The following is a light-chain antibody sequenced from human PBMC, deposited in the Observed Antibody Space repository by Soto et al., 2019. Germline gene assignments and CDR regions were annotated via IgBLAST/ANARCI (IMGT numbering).Light chain of an antibody. CDR3: QQYYTSPLT. V-gene: IGKV4-1*01. CDR1: QSVLYSSNNANY. Sequence: DIVMTQSPDSLAVSLGGRATITCKSSQSVLYSSNNANYLAWFQQKPGQPPKLLIYWASTRQYGVPGRFTGSGSGTDFTLTISSLQAEDVAVYYCQQYYTSPLTFGGGTKVEIK. CDR2: WAS. J-gene: IGKJ4*01.